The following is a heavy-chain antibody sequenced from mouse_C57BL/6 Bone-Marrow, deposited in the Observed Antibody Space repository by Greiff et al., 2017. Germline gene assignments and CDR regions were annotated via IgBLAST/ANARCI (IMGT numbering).Heavy chain of an antibody. CDR1: GYTFTNYW. CDR2: MHPNGGSP. Sequence: QVQLQQPGAELVKPGASVKLSCKASGYTFTNYWMHWVKQRPGQGLEWIGMMHPNGGSPDYNEKFKGEATLSVDKSSRTAYMERSSLTSEDSAVYYCARSYDYDDYTMDYWGQGTSVTVSS. V-gene: IGHV1-64*01. J-gene: IGHJ4*01. CDR3: ARSYDYDDYTMDY. D-gene: IGHD2-4*01.